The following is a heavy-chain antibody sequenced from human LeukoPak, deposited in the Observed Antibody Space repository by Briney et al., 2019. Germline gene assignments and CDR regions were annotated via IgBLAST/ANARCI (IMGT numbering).Heavy chain of an antibody. CDR3: ASQLNYDSSGYYPD. CDR2: INAGNGNT. D-gene: IGHD3-22*01. Sequence: ASVKVSCTASGYTFTSYSMHWVRQAPGQRLEWMGWINAGNGNTKYSQKFQGRVTITRDTSASTAYMELSSLRSEDTDVYYCASQLNYDSSGYYPDWGQGTLVTVSS. V-gene: IGHV1-3*01. J-gene: IGHJ4*02. CDR1: GYTFTSYS.